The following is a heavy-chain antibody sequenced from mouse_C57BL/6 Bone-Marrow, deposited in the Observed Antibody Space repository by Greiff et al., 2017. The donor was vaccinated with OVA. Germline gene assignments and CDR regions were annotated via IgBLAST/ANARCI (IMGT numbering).Heavy chain of an antibody. D-gene: IGHD1-1*01. CDR1: GYTFTSYT. Sequence: VQLQQSGAELARPGASVKMSCKASGYTFTSYTMHWVKQRPGQGLEWIGYINPSSGYTKYNQKFKSKATLTVDKSSSTAYMQLSSLTSEDSAVYYCARGSPITTGERAWFAYWGQGTLVTVSA. CDR3: ARGSPITTGERAWFAY. V-gene: IGHV1-4*01. J-gene: IGHJ3*01. CDR2: INPSSGYT.